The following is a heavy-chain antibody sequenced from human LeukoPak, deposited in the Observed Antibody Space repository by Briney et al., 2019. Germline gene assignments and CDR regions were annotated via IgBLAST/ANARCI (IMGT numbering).Heavy chain of an antibody. CDR3: AKDLTMIVVVTLDY. CDR2: ISGSGGST. J-gene: IGHJ4*02. Sequence: GSLRLSCAASGFTFSSYAMSWVRQAPGKGLEWVSAISGSGGSTYYADSVQGRFTISRDNSKHTLYLQMNSLRAEDTAVYYCAKDLTMIVVVTLDYWGQGTLVTVSS. V-gene: IGHV3-23*01. D-gene: IGHD3-22*01. CDR1: GFTFSSYA.